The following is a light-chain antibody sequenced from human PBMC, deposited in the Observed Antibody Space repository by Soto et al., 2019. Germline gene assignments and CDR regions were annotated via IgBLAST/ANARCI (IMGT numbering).Light chain of an antibody. CDR3: CSYARSSRV. J-gene: IGLJ3*02. CDR1: SSDVGSYNF. CDR2: EVT. V-gene: IGLV2-23*02. Sequence: QPVLTQPASVSGAPGQTITISCTGTSSDVGSYNFVSWYQQHPGKAPKLLIYEVTKRPSGVSNRFSGSKSGNTASLTISGLQAEDEADYSCCSYARSSRVFGGGTKLTVL.